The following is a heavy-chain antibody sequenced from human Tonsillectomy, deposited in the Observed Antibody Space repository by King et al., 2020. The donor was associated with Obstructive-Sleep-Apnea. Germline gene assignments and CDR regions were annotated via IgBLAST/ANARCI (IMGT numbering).Heavy chain of an antibody. V-gene: IGHV3-15*01. D-gene: IGHD3-9*01. CDR3: TTYGVLTGTYDMDV. J-gene: IGHJ6*02. Sequence: EVQLVESGGGLVKPGGSLRLSCAASGVTFSNAWMSWVRQAPGKGLEWVGRIKRKTDGGTPDYAVPVKGRFTISRDDSKNTLYQQMNSLKTEDTAVYYCTTYGVLTGTYDMDVCGQGTTVTVSS. CDR2: IKRKTDGGTP. CDR1: GVTFSNAW.